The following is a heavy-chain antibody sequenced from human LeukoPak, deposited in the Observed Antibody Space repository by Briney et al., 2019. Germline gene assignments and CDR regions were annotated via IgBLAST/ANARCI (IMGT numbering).Heavy chain of an antibody. V-gene: IGHV1-46*01. CDR1: GYTFTNNY. CDR3: ARDQEGFDY. J-gene: IGHJ4*02. CDR2: IYPRDGST. Sequence: ASVKVSCKASGYTFTNNYLHWVRQAPGQGLEWMGMIYPRDGSTSYAQNFQGRVTVTRDTSTTTVHMELRGLRSEATAVYYCARDQEGFDYWGQGTVVTVSS.